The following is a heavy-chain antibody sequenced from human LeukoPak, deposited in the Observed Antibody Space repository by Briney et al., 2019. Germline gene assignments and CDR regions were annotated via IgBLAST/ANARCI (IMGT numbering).Heavy chain of an antibody. CDR3: ARDKKSGESSEIDY. D-gene: IGHD3-10*01. CDR1: GFTFGNYW. CDR2: INRDGSIT. J-gene: IGHJ4*02. V-gene: IGHV3-74*01. Sequence: GGSLRLSCAASGFTFGNYWLHWVRQAPGKGLVWVSRINRDGSITKYADSAKGRFTVSRDNAKNTLDLQMNSLRAEDTAVYYCARDKKSGESSEIDYWGQGTLATVSS.